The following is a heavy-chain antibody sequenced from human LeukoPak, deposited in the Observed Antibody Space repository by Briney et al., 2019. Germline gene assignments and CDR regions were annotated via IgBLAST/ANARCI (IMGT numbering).Heavy chain of an antibody. CDR3: ARGPEYCSSSSCYTIPYDC. J-gene: IGHJ4*02. CDR1: GYTLTELS. Sequence: ASVKVSCKVSGYTLTELSMHWVRQAPGQGLEWMGWIDPNSGDTNYAQKFQGRVTLTRDTSINTAFMELNRLTSDDMAVYYCARGPEYCSSSSCYTIPYDCWGQGTLVTVSS. V-gene: IGHV1-2*02. D-gene: IGHD2-2*02. CDR2: IDPNSGDT.